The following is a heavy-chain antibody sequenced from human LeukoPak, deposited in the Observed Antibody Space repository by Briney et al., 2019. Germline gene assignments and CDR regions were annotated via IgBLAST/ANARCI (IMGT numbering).Heavy chain of an antibody. J-gene: IGHJ4*02. CDR1: GFTFSSYA. D-gene: IGHD7-27*01. Sequence: PGGSLRLSCAASGFTFSSYAMTWVRQAPGKGLEWVSAISGSGGSTYYADSVRGRFTISRDNSKNTLYLQMNSLRAEDTAVYYCAKEQDTSNWGWGNDYWGQGTLVTVSS. V-gene: IGHV3-23*01. CDR3: AKEQDTSNWGWGNDY. CDR2: ISGSGGST.